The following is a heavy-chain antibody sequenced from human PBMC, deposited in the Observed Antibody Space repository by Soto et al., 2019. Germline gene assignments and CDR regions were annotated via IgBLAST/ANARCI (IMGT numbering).Heavy chain of an antibody. V-gene: IGHV4-30-2*01. CDR3: ARFYGDYFNWFDP. D-gene: IGHD4-17*01. Sequence: QLQLQESGSGLIKPSQTLSLTCAVSGDSISSGGYSWSWIRQPPGKGLEWIGYIYHSGSTYYNPSLKSRVTRSVDRSKNQFSLKLSSVTAADTAVYYCARFYGDYFNWFDPWGQGTLVTVSS. J-gene: IGHJ5*02. CDR1: GDSISSGGYS. CDR2: IYHSGST.